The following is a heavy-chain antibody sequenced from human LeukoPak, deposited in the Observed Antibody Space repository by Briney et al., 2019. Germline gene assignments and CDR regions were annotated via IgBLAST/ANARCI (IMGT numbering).Heavy chain of an antibody. CDR2: IYYSGST. CDR1: GGSISRGGYY. V-gene: IGHV4-31*03. CDR3: ARDSRGGRGHYDSSGYYWGSAFDI. Sequence: SETFSLTCTVSGGSISRGGYYWSWIRQHPGKGLEWIGYIYYSGSTYYNPSLKSRVTISVDTSKNQFSLKLSSVTAADTAVYYCARDSRGGRGHYDSSGYYWGSAFDIWGQGAMVTVSS. D-gene: IGHD3-22*01. J-gene: IGHJ3*02.